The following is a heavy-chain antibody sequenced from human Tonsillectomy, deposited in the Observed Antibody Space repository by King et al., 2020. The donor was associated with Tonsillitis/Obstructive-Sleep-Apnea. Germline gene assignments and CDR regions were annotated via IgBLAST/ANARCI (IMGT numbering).Heavy chain of an antibody. CDR3: ARDSMCHYFDSSTYYTFDY. Sequence: QVQLVESGAEVKKPGASVKVSCKASGYTFTSYGISWVRQAPGQGLEWMGWISAYNGDTNYAQKLQGRVTMTTDTSTSTAYMELRSLRSDDTAVYYCARDSMCHYFDSSTYYTFDYWGQGTLVTVSS. V-gene: IGHV1-18*01. CDR2: ISAYNGDT. J-gene: IGHJ4*02. D-gene: IGHD3-22*01. CDR1: GYTFTSYG.